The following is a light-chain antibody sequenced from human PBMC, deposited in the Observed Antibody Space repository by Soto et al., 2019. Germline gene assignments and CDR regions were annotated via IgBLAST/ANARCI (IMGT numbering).Light chain of an antibody. Sequence: EIVLTQSPAILSMSPGERATLSCRASQSVSSYFAWYQQKPGQAPRLLIYDASDRATGVPARFSGSGSGTDSPPPITSLEPEDFAVYYCQQRRYWPVTFGQGTRVDIK. CDR2: DAS. CDR3: QQRRYWPVT. V-gene: IGKV3-11*01. CDR1: QSVSSY. J-gene: IGKJ1*01.